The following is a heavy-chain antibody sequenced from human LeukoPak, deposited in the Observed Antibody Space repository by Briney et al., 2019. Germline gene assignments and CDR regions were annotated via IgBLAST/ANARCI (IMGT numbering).Heavy chain of an antibody. Sequence: PSETLSLTRTVSGGSISSSSYYWGWIRQPPGKGLEWIGSIYYSGSTYYNPSLKSRVTISVDTSKNQFSLKLSSVTAADTAVYYCASESYWGWFDPWGQGTLVTVSS. CDR2: IYYSGST. J-gene: IGHJ5*02. CDR1: GGSISSSSYY. CDR3: ASESYWGWFDP. V-gene: IGHV4-39*01. D-gene: IGHD1-26*01.